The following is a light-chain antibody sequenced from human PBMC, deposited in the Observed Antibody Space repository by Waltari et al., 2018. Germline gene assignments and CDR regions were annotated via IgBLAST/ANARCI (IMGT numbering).Light chain of an antibody. CDR1: SPNIGVGYD. V-gene: IGLV1-40*01. CDR3: QSYDSSLSGVI. CDR2: GNN. Sequence: QSVLTQPPSVSAAPGQRITISSTVTSPNIGVGYDVPWYLHLPGTAPKLLILGNNNRPSGVPDRFSASKSDTSSSLAITGLQAEDEADYYCQSYDSSLSGVIFGGGTKLTVL. J-gene: IGLJ2*01.